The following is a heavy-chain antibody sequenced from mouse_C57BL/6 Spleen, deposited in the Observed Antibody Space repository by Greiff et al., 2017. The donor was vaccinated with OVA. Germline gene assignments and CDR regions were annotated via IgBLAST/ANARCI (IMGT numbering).Heavy chain of an antibody. J-gene: IGHJ1*03. CDR1: GYSITSGYY. CDR3: ARADPSGYFDV. Sequence: EVKLMESGPGLVKPSQSLSLTCSVTGYSITSGYYWNWIRQFPGNKLEWMGYISYDGSNNYNPSLKNRISITRDTSKNQFFLKLNSVTTEDTATYYCARADPSGYFDVWGTGTTVTVSS. CDR2: ISYDGSN. V-gene: IGHV3-6*01.